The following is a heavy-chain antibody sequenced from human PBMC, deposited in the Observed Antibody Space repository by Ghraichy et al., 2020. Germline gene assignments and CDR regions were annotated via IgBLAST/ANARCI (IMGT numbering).Heavy chain of an antibody. CDR1: GFTFSPYG. CDR3: AKERGSGAYFYGLDV. J-gene: IGHJ6*02. V-gene: IGHV3-21*01. CDR2: ISSSSNYM. Sequence: GGSLRLSCAASGFTFSPYGMNWVRQTPGKGLEWVACISSSSNYMYYAASVKGRFTISRDNTRSSLFLQMHDLRAEDTAVYYCAKERGSGAYFYGLDVWGQGTTVNVSS. D-gene: IGHD1-26*01.